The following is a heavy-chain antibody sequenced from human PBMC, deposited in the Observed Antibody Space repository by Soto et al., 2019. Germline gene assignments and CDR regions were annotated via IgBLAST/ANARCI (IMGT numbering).Heavy chain of an antibody. Sequence: GGSLRLSCAASGFTFSSYGMHWVRQAPGKGLEWVAVIWYDGSNKYYADSVKGRFTISRDNSKNTLYLQMNSLRAEDTAVYYCARGEIIPDFGYGMDVWGQGTTVTVSS. J-gene: IGHJ6*02. CDR1: GFTFSSYG. V-gene: IGHV3-33*01. D-gene: IGHD3-10*01. CDR2: IWYDGSNK. CDR3: ARGEIIPDFGYGMDV.